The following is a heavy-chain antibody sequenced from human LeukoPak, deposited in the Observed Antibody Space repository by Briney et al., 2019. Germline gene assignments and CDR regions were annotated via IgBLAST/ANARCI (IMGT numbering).Heavy chain of an antibody. J-gene: IGHJ4*02. V-gene: IGHV4-31*03. CDR3: ARGWRTGIDC. CDR1: GGSISSGGYY. CDR2: IYYSGST. Sequence: PSETLSLTCTVSGGSISSGGYYWSWIRQHPGKGLEWIGYIYYSGSTYYNPSLKSRVTISVDTSKNQFSLKLSPVTAADTAVYYCARGWRTGIDCWGQGTLVTVSS. D-gene: IGHD1-14*01.